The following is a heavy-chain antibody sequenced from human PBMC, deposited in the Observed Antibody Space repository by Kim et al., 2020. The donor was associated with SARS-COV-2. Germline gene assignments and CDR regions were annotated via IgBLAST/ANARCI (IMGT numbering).Heavy chain of an antibody. Sequence: GGSLRLSCAASGFTFSSYGMHWVRQAPGKGLEWVAVISYDGSNKYYADSVKGRFTISRDNSKNTLYLQMNSLRAEDTAVYYCAKASGYSSSWYADYFDY. V-gene: IGHV3-30*18. J-gene: IGHJ4*01. D-gene: IGHD6-13*01. CDR1: GFTFSSYG. CDR2: ISYDGSNK. CDR3: AKASGYSSSWYADYFDY.